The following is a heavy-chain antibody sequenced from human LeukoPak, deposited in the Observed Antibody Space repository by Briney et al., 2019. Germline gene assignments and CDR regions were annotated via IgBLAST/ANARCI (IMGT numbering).Heavy chain of an antibody. V-gene: IGHV1-46*01. J-gene: IGHJ1*01. Sequence: ASVKVSCKASGYTFTSYYMHWVRQAPGQGLEWMGIINPSGGSTSYAQKFQGRVTMTRDTSTSTVYMELSSLRSEDTAVYYCAEGAAYYCDSSGPLQRWGQGTLVTVSS. D-gene: IGHD3-22*01. CDR1: GYTFTSYY. CDR3: AEGAAYYCDSSGPLQR. CDR2: INPSGGST.